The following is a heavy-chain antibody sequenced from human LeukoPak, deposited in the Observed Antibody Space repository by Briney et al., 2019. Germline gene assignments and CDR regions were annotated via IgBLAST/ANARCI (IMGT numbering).Heavy chain of an antibody. V-gene: IGHV1-46*01. Sequence: ASVKVSCKASGYTFTSYYMHWVRQAPGQGLEWMGIINPSGGSTSYAQKFQGRVTMTRDTSTSTVYMELSSLRSEDTAVYYCARLTTVTTTYHYFDYWGQGTLVTVSS. CDR3: ARLTTVTTTYHYFDY. D-gene: IGHD4-17*01. CDR1: GYTFTSYY. CDR2: INPSGGST. J-gene: IGHJ4*02.